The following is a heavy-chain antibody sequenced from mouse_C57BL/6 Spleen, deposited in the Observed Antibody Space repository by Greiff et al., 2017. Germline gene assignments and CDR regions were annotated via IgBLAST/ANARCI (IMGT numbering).Heavy chain of an antibody. J-gene: IGHJ3*01. CDR2: ISSGSSTI. CDR1: GFTFSDYG. CDR3: ASPLYDDYSGAWFAY. D-gene: IGHD2-4*01. Sequence: EVQLVESGGGLVKPGGSLKLSCAASGFTFSDYGMHWVRQAPEKGLEWVAYISSGSSTIYYADTVKGRFTISRDNAKNTLFLQMTSLRSEDTAMYYCASPLYDDYSGAWFAYWGQGSLVTVAA. V-gene: IGHV5-17*01.